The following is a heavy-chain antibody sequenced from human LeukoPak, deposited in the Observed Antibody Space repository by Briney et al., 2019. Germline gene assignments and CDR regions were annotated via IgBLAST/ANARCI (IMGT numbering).Heavy chain of an antibody. Sequence: PSETLSLTCTVSGGSISSSSYYWGWIRQPPGKGLEWIGSIYYSGSTYYNPSLKSRVTISVDTSKNQFSLKLSSVTAADTAVYYCARHHLRGSDRNTWGQGTLVTVSS. CDR2: IYYSGST. J-gene: IGHJ4*02. D-gene: IGHD3-10*01. CDR1: GGSISSSSYY. CDR3: ARHHLRGSDRNT. V-gene: IGHV4-39*01.